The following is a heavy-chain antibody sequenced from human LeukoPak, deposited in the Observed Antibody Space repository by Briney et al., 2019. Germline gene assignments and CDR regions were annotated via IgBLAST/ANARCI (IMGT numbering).Heavy chain of an antibody. J-gene: IGHJ3*02. D-gene: IGHD6-13*01. CDR3: ARDSGYSSSWIPGDMYAFDI. CDR2: IIPIFGTA. Sequence: ASVKVSCKASGGTFSSYAISWVRQAPGQGLEWMGGIIPIFGTANYAQKFQGRVTITADESTSTAYMELSSLRSEDTAVYYCARDSGYSSSWIPGDMYAFDIWGQGTMVTVSS. CDR1: GGTFSSYA. V-gene: IGHV1-69*13.